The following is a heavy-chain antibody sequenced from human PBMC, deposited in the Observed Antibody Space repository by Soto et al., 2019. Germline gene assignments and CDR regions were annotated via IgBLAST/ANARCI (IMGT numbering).Heavy chain of an antibody. V-gene: IGHV4-61*03. D-gene: IGHD1-26*01. CDR2: FFYTGST. Sequence: PSETLSLTCTVSGGSVSSEHYYWNWIRQAPGKGLEWIGYFFYTGSTNYNPSLESRLTMSVDMSKNHFSLKLSSVTAADTAMYYCARRVRTTSGSYPTTWSMDVWGQGTTVTVSS. J-gene: IGHJ6*02. CDR3: ARRVRTTSGSYPTTWSMDV. CDR1: GGSVSSEHYY.